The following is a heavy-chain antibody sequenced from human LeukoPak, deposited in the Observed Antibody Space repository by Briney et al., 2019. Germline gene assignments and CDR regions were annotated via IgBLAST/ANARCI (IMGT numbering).Heavy chain of an antibody. CDR1: WFAFSSYA. D-gene: IGHD1-7*01. V-gene: IGHV3-23*01. CDR2: ISGSVGST. J-gene: IGHJ3*02. CDR3: GFKAGTTAFDI. Sequence: VGCLRLSSAASWFAFSSYAISWGRPAPRKGLERGSAISGSVGSTYSADSVKGRFTISRDNSKNTLYLQITSLGAEDTAVYYCGFKAGTTAFDIWGQGTMVTVSS.